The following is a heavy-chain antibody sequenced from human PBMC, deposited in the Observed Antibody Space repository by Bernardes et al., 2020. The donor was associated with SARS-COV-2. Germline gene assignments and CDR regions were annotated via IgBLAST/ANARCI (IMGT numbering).Heavy chain of an antibody. V-gene: IGHV4-39*01. Sequence: SEPLSLTCTVSGGSISSSSYYWGWLLQPPGKGLEWIGSIYYSGITYYNPSLKSRVTISVDTSKNQFSLKLSSVTAADTAVYYCARHHPGFLEWTNWFDPWGQGTLVTVSS. CDR1: GGSISSSSYY. D-gene: IGHD3-3*01. CDR2: IYYSGIT. J-gene: IGHJ5*02. CDR3: ARHHPGFLEWTNWFDP.